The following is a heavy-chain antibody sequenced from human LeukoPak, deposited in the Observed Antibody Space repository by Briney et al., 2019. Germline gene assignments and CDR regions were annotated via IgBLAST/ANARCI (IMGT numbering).Heavy chain of an antibody. V-gene: IGHV1-46*01. CDR2: INPSGGST. Sequence: ASVKVSCKASGYTFTSYYMHWVRQAPGQGLERMGIINPSGGSTSYAQKFRGRVTMTRDTSTSTVYMELSSLRSEDTAVYYCARSRWSSPFDYWGQGTLVTVSS. CDR3: ARSRWSSPFDY. CDR1: GYTFTSYY. D-gene: IGHD5-24*01. J-gene: IGHJ4*02.